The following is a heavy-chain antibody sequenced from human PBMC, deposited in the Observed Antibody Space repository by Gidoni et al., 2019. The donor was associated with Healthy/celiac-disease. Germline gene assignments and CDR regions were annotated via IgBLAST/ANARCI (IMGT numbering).Heavy chain of an antibody. D-gene: IGHD6-13*01. J-gene: IGHJ4*02. CDR3: ARAIAAAEPTHFDY. CDR1: GFSLSTSGVG. V-gene: IGHV2-5*01. CDR2: IYWNDDK. Sequence: QITLKESGPTLVKPTQTLTLTCTFSGFSLSTSGVGVGWIRQPPGKALEWLALIYWNDDKRYSPSLKSRLTITKDTSKNQVVLTMTNMDPVDTATYYCARAIAAAEPTHFDYWGQGTLVTVSS.